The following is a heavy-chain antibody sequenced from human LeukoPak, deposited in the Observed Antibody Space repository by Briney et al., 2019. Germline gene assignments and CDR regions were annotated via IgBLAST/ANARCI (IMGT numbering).Heavy chain of an antibody. CDR2: IYYSGST. D-gene: IGHD2-2*02. J-gene: IGHJ4*02. Sequence: PSETLSLTCTVSGGSISSYYWSWIRQPPGKGLEWIGYIYYSGSTNYNPSLKSRVTISVDRSKNQFSLKLSSVTAADTAVYYCARASGYCSSTSCYTFDYWGQGTLVTVSS. CDR1: GGSISSYY. V-gene: IGHV4-59*12. CDR3: ARASGYCSSTSCYTFDY.